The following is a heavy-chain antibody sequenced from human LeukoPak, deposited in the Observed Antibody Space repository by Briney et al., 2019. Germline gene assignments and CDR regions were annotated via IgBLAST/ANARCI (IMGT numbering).Heavy chain of an antibody. CDR1: GYTFTDYY. V-gene: IGHV1-2*02. D-gene: IGHD3-10*01. CDR2: INPNSGGT. J-gene: IGHJ5*02. CDR3: ARAKNYYGSGRFDP. Sequence: ASVTVSFKASGYTFTDYYMHWVRQAPGQGGEWMGWINPNSGGTNYVQKFQGRVTMTRPTSISTAYMELSRLRSDDTAVYYCARAKNYYGSGRFDPWGQGTLVTVSS.